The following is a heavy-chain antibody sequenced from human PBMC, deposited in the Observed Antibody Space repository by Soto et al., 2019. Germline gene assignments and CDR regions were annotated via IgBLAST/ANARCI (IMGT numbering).Heavy chain of an antibody. D-gene: IGHD2-2*01. V-gene: IGHV3-21*01. CDR3: AREVSLGYCSSTSCYGASDY. CDR2: ISSSSSYI. J-gene: IGHJ4*02. CDR1: GFTFSSYS. Sequence: GGSLRLSCAASGFTFSSYSMNWVRQAPGKGLEWVSSISSSSSYIYYADSVKGRFTISRDNAKNSLYLQMNSLRAEDTAVYYCAREVSLGYCSSTSCYGASDYWGQGTLVTVSS.